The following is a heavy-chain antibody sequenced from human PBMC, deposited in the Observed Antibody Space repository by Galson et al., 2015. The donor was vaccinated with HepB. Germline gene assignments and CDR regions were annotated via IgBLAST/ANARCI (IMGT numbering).Heavy chain of an antibody. D-gene: IGHD4-17*01. CDR3: SKSSGPIYGDYGDY. CDR2: IRSNAHNYAT. Sequence: SLRLSCAASGFTLSGSTIHWVRQASGKGLEWIGRIRSNAHNYATSYAASVKGRFTISRDDSKTTAYLQMNSLETGDTAMYYCSKSSGPIYGDYGDYWGQGTLVTVSS. CDR1: GFTLSGST. J-gene: IGHJ4*02. V-gene: IGHV3-73*01.